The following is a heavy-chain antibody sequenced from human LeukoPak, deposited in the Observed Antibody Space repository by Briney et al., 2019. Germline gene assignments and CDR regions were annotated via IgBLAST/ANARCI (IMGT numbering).Heavy chain of an antibody. Sequence: PSETLSLTCTVSGVSVSSGRDYWSWIRQPPGRVLEWIGYIYYSGSTNYNPSLKSRVTISVDTSKNQFSLKLSSVTAADTAVYYCARQYSDWFDPWGQGTLVTVSS. J-gene: IGHJ5*02. CDR2: IYYSGST. CDR3: ARQYSDWFDP. D-gene: IGHD2-21*01. V-gene: IGHV4-61*01. CDR1: GVSVSSGRDY.